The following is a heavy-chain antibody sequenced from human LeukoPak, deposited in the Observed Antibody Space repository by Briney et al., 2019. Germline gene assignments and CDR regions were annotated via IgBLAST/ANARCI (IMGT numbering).Heavy chain of an antibody. CDR3: ARAPYDILTGYYSYYYYYMDV. CDR2: IIPIFGTA. Sequence: ASVKVSCKASGGTFSSYAISWVRQAPGQGLEWMGGIIPIFGTANYAQKFQGRVTITADKSTSTAYMELSSLRSEDTAVYYCARAPYDILTGYYSYYYYYMDVWGKGTTVTVSS. V-gene: IGHV1-69*06. CDR1: GGTFSSYA. D-gene: IGHD3-9*01. J-gene: IGHJ6*03.